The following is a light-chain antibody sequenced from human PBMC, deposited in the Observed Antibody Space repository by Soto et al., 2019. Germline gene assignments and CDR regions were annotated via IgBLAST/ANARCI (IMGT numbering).Light chain of an antibody. J-gene: IGKJ1*01. Sequence: VMTQSPLSLPVTLGQPASTSCRSNQSLVHSDGIAYFSWFQQRPGRSPRRLIYKVSNRASGVPDRFSGSGSGTYFTLKISRVEAEDAGVYYCMQALQTPRTFGQGTKV. CDR1: QSLVHSDGIAY. CDR2: KVS. CDR3: MQALQTPRT. V-gene: IGKV2-30*02.